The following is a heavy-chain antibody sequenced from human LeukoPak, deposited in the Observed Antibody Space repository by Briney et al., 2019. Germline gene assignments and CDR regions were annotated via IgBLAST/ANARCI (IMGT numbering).Heavy chain of an antibody. D-gene: IGHD4-17*01. CDR2: ITWSGGNT. Sequence: GRSLRLSCAASGFTFDDYAMHWVRQAPGKGLEWVSGITWSGGNTGYADSVMGRFTISRDNAKNSLFLQMNSLRAEDTAVYYCAKVLSTVTSPVWFDPWGQGTLVTVSS. CDR1: GFTFDDYA. J-gene: IGHJ5*02. V-gene: IGHV3-9*01. CDR3: AKVLSTVTSPVWFDP.